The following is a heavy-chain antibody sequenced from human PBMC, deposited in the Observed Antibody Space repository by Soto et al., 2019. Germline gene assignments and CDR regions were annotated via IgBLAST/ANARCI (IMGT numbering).Heavy chain of an antibody. Sequence: EVQLVESGGGLVQPGGSLRLSCAASGFTFSNYWMHWVRQAPGKGLVWVSRINPDGTTITYADSVKGRFTISRDNAQNTLYFQMNSLSVEDTAVYYCARVAVGAYLFDPWGQGTLVTVSS. CDR1: GFTFSNYW. CDR2: INPDGTTI. J-gene: IGHJ5*02. CDR3: ARVAVGAYLFDP. D-gene: IGHD1-26*01. V-gene: IGHV3-74*01.